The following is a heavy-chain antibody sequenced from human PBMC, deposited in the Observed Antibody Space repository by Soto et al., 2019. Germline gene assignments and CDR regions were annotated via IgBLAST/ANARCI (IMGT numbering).Heavy chain of an antibody. V-gene: IGHV1-69*01. CDR1: GGTFSSYA. D-gene: IGHD2-15*01. CDR2: IIPIFGTA. Sequence: QVQLVQSGAAVKKPGSSVKVSCKASGGTFSSYAISWVRQAPGQGLEWMGGIIPIFGTANYAQKFQGRVTSTADESTSTAYMEVSSLRSEDTAVYYCAREQLGYCSGGSCWGRDYYYYGMAVWGQGTTVTVSS. J-gene: IGHJ6*02. CDR3: AREQLGYCSGGSCWGRDYYYYGMAV.